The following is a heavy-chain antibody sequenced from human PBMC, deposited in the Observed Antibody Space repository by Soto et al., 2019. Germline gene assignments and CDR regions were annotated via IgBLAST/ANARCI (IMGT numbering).Heavy chain of an antibody. J-gene: IGHJ6*02. Sequence: QVQLVQSGAEVKKPGASVKVSCKASGYTFTSYDINWVRQATGQGLEWMGWMNPNSGNTGYAQKFSGRVTMTRNTSISTSYMGLISLRSEDTAVYYCARVLSWASYYDFWSGYYNYYYYGMDVWGQGTTVTVSS. V-gene: IGHV1-8*01. CDR3: ARVLSWASYYDFWSGYYNYYYYGMDV. D-gene: IGHD3-3*01. CDR2: MNPNSGNT. CDR1: GYTFTSYD.